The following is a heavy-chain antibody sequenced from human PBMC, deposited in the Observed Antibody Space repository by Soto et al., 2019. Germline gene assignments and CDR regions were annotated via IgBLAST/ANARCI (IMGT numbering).Heavy chain of an antibody. CDR2: INHSGFT. J-gene: IGHJ4*02. CDR1: GGSFTGYY. V-gene: IGHV4-34*01. CDR3: ARGHGRFAH. Sequence: TSETLSLTCDVSGGSFTGYYWSWIRQPPGKGLEWIGEINHSGFTNYNPSLTGRVTISLDTSKSQFSLKLNSLTAADTAFYFCARGHGRFAHWAQGTLVTVSS.